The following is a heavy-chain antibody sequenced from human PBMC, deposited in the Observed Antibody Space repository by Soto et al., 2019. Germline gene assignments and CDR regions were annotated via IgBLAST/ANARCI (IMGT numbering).Heavy chain of an antibody. CDR2: ISWNSGSI. J-gene: IGHJ6*02. CDR1: GFTFDDYA. CDR3: ATELAPFYGMDV. V-gene: IGHV3-9*01. D-gene: IGHD6-6*01. Sequence: PGGSLRLSCAASGFTFDDYAMHWVRQAPGKGLEWVSGISWNSGSIGYADSVKGRFTISRDNAKNSLYLQMNSLRAEDTALYYCATELAPFYGMDVWGQGTTVTVYS.